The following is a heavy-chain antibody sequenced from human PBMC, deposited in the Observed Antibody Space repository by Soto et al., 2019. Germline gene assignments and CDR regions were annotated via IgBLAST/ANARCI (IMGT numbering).Heavy chain of an antibody. D-gene: IGHD3-10*01. CDR2: IYPRDSDT. CDR1: GYSFSDYW. CDR3: ARPHYYDSGS. J-gene: IGHJ5*02. V-gene: IGHV5-51*01. Sequence: GESLKISCKGFGYSFSDYWIAWVRQMPGKGLESMGIIYPRDSDTRYSPSFQGQVTISVDKSISTAYLQWSSLKASDTAIYYCARPHYYDSGSWGQGTLVTVSS.